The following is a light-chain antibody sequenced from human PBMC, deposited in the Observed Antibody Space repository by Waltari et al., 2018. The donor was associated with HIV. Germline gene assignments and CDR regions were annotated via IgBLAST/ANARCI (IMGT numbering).Light chain of an antibody. Sequence: DIQMTQFPSSVSASVGDRVTMTCRATEGIANWVAWYQQKPGKAPKLLIHGASILQGGVPSRFSGSGSGTCFTLTINSLQPEDFATYFCQQTNSFPITFGQGTRLDTK. J-gene: IGKJ5*01. CDR2: GAS. V-gene: IGKV1D-12*01. CDR3: QQTNSFPIT. CDR1: EGIANW.